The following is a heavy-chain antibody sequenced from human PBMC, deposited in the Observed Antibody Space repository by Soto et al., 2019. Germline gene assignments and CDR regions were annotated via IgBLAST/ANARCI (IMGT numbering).Heavy chain of an antibody. CDR1: GGTFSSYA. J-gene: IGHJ3*02. D-gene: IGHD3-22*01. V-gene: IGHV1-69*01. CDR3: AIDAYYYDRSGYYMAFDI. Sequence: QVQLVQSGAEVKKPGSSVKVSCKASGGTFSSYAISWMRQAPGKGLEWMGGIIPIFGTANYAQKFQGRVTITPDDSTSTAYMELNSLSCEDTGVYYCAIDAYYYDRSGYYMAFDIWGQGTMVTVSS. CDR2: IIPIFGTA.